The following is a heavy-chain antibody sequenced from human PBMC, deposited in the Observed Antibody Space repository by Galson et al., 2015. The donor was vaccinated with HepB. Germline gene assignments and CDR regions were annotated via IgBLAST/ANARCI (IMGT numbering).Heavy chain of an antibody. CDR2: ISGSGGST. D-gene: IGHD2-15*01. CDR3: AKGVVVAGSEVDY. J-gene: IGHJ4*02. V-gene: IGHV3-23*01. Sequence: SLRLSCAASGFTFGSYAMSWVRQAPGKGLEWVSAISGSGGSTYYADSVKGRFTISRDNSKNTLYLQMNSLRAEDTAVYYCAKGVVVAGSEVDYWGQGTLVTVSS. CDR1: GFTFGSYA.